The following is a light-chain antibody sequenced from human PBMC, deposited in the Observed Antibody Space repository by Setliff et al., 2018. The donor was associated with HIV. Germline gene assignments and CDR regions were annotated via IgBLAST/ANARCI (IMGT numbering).Light chain of an antibody. J-gene: IGLJ1*01. CDR1: NSDIGSHDY. CDR3: ASHRDTNTLEV. CDR2: SVT. V-gene: IGLV2-14*03. Sequence: QSVLTQPASVSGSPGQSITISCSGTNSDIGSHDYVSWYQQHPGKAPKLIIFSVTYRPSGVSARFSGSKSGNTASLTISGLQPEDEADYYCASHRDTNTLEVFGTGTKVTVL.